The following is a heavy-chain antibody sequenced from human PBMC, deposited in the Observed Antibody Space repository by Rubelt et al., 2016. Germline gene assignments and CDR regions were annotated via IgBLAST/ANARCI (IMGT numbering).Heavy chain of an antibody. CDR1: GFTVSSSY. CDR3: AKPAIAVAGTDY. Sequence: EVQLVESGGGLVKPGGSLRLSCAASGFTVSSSYMSWVRQAPGKGLEWVSVFYSGGSTYYADSVKGRFTISRDNSKNTLYLQMNSRRADDTAVYYGAKPAIAVAGTDYWGQGTLVTVSS. D-gene: IGHD6-19*01. J-gene: IGHJ4*02. V-gene: IGHV3-66*01. CDR2: FYSGGST.